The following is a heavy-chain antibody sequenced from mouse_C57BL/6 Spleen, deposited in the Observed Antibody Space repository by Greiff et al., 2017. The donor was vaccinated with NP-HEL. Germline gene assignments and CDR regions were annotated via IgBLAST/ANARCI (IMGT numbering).Heavy chain of an antibody. CDR1: GYTFTDYE. D-gene: IGHD1-1*01. CDR3: TRVTTVVAPVLDV. V-gene: IGHV1-15*01. Sequence: QVQLQQSGAELVRPGASVTLSCKASGYTFTDYEMHWVKQTPVHGLEWIGAIDPETGGTAYNQKFKGKAILTADKSSSTAYMELRSLTSEDSAVYYCTRVTTVVAPVLDVWGTGTTVTVSS. CDR2: IDPETGGT. J-gene: IGHJ1*03.